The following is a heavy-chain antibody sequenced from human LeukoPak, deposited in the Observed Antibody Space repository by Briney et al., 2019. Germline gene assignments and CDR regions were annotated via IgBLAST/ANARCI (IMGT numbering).Heavy chain of an antibody. CDR2: IWYDGSNK. J-gene: IGHJ3*02. CDR3: ARVRAVAGIYDAFDI. D-gene: IGHD6-19*01. Sequence: PGGSLRLSCAASGFSFSSYAMHWVRQAPGKGLEWVAVIWYDGSNKYYADSVKGRFTISRDNSKNTLYLQMNSLRAEDTAVYYCARVRAVAGIYDAFDIWGQGTMVTVSS. CDR1: GFSFSSYA. V-gene: IGHV3-33*08.